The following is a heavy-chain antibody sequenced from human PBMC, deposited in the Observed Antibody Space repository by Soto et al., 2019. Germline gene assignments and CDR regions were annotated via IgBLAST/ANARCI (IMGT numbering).Heavy chain of an antibody. CDR2: INHSGST. CDR3: ARAYYYDSSGPTSDAFDI. Sequence: SETLSLTCAVYGGSFSGYYWSWIRQPPGKGLEWIGEINHSGSTNYNPSLKSRVTISVDTSKNQFSLKLSSVTAADTAVYYCARAYYYDSSGPTSDAFDIWGQGTMVTVSS. D-gene: IGHD3-22*01. J-gene: IGHJ3*02. CDR1: GGSFSGYY. V-gene: IGHV4-34*01.